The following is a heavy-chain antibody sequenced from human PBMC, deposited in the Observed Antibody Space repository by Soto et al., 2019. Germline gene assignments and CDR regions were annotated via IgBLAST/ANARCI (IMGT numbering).Heavy chain of an antibody. V-gene: IGHV3-7*05. Sequence: GGSLRLSCAASGCTFGTYWMSWVRQAPGKGLEWVAHMKQDGSERYYVDSVKGRFTISRDNAKKSLSLQMNSLRAEDTAVYYCTRMASGSYYFEYWGLGTLVTVSS. CDR2: MKQDGSER. J-gene: IGHJ4*02. D-gene: IGHD1-26*01. CDR1: GCTFGTYW. CDR3: TRMASGSYYFEY.